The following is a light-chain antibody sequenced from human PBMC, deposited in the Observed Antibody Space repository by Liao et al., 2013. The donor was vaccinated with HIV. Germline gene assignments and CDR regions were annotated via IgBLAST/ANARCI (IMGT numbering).Light chain of an antibody. CDR1: ALTKQY. V-gene: IGLV3-25*03. J-gene: IGLJ2*01. CDR2: KDT. CDR3: QAWDSTTVV. Sequence: SYELTQPPSVSVSPGQTARITCSGDALTKQYVYWYQQRPGQAPMLIMNKDTERPSGIPERFSGSSSGTTATLTISGVQAEDEADYYCQAWDSTTVVFGGGTKLTVL.